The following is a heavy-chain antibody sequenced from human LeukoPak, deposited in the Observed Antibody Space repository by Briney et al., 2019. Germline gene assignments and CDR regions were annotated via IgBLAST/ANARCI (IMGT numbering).Heavy chain of an antibody. Sequence: GGSLRLSCAASGFTFSTYWMSWVRQAPGKGLEWVSVIYSDGSTYYTDSVKGRFTISRDNSKNTLYLQMNSLRPEDTAVYYCARDQRSESYYPWGWFDPWGQGTLVTVSS. D-gene: IGHD1-26*01. CDR2: IYSDGST. V-gene: IGHV3-66*02. CDR3: ARDQRSESYYPWGWFDP. CDR1: GFTFSTYW. J-gene: IGHJ5*02.